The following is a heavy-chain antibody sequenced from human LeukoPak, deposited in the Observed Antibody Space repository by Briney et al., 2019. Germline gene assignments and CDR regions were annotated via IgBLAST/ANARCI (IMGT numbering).Heavy chain of an antibody. CDR1: GFTFSSYG. V-gene: IGHV3-33*01. CDR2: IWYDGSNK. Sequence: GRSLRLSCAASGFTFSSYGMHWVRQAPGKGLEWVAVIWYDGSNKYYADSVKGRFTISRDNSKNTLYLQMNSLRAEDTAVYYCARDPGVLGFGEFIDYGGQGTLVTVSA. J-gene: IGHJ4*02. CDR3: ARDPGVLGFGEFIDY. D-gene: IGHD3-10*01.